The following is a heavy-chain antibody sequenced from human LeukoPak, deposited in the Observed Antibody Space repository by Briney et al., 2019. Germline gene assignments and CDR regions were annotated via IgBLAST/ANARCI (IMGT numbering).Heavy chain of an antibody. CDR2: ISSSSSYI. CDR3: AKKSSGLNPFDY. D-gene: IGHD1-14*01. CDR1: GFTFSSYS. J-gene: IGHJ4*02. Sequence: GGSLRLSCAASGFTFSSYSMNWVRQAPGKGLEWVSSISSSSSYIYYAASVKGRFTISRDNSKNMVYLQMNSLRVEDTAVYYCAKKSSGLNPFDYWGQGTLVTVSS. V-gene: IGHV3-21*04.